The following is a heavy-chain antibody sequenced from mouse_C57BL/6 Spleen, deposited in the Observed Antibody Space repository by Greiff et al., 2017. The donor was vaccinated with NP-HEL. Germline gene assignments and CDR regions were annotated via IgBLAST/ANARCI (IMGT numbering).Heavy chain of an antibody. CDR1: GYTFTDYN. CDR3: AIIYYGNAFAY. V-gene: IGHV1-22*01. D-gene: IGHD2-1*01. Sequence: EVQLQQSGPELVKPGASVKMSCKASGYTFTDYNMHWVKQSHGKSLEWIGYINPNNGGTSYNQKFKGKATLTVNKSSSTAYMELRSLTSEDSAVYYCAIIYYGNAFAYWGQGTLVTVSA. CDR2: INPNNGGT. J-gene: IGHJ3*01.